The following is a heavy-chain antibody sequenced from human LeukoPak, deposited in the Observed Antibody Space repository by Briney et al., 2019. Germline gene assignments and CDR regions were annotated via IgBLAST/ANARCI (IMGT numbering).Heavy chain of an antibody. CDR1: GFTFSRDW. J-gene: IGHJ4*02. CDR3: ARDGTGFDY. Sequence: GGSLRLPCVASGFTFSRDWMSWVRQAPGKGLEWVASVKQDGIETQYVDSVKGRFTISRDNAKNSVYLQMNSLRVEDTAVYYCARDGTGFDYWGQGTLVTVSS. CDR2: VKQDGIET. D-gene: IGHD2-8*02. V-gene: IGHV3-7*01.